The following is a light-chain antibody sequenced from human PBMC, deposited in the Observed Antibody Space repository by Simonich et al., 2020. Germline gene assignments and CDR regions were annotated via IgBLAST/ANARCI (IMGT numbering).Light chain of an antibody. CDR1: QSVSSY. CDR3: QQSYSTPLT. J-gene: IGKJ4*01. V-gene: IGKV3-11*01. CDR2: DAS. Sequence: EIVLTQSPATLSLSPGERATPSCRASQSVSSYLAWYQQKPGQAPRLLIYDASNRATGIPARFSGSGSGTDFTLTISSLEPEDFATYYCQQSYSTPLTFGGWTKVEIK.